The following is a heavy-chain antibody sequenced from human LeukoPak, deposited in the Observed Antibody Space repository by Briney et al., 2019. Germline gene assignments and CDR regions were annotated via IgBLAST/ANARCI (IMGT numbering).Heavy chain of an antibody. CDR2: NNHSGST. CDR3: ARAGRFTAAAGY. V-gene: IGHV4-34*01. J-gene: IGHJ4*02. Sequence: SETLSLNCAVYGGSFSGDYWSWMRQPPGKGLEWIGENNHSGSTNYNPSLKSRVTISVDTSKNQFSLKLSSVTAADTAVYYCARAGRFTAAAGYWGQGTLVTVSS. CDR1: GGSFSGDY. D-gene: IGHD6-13*01.